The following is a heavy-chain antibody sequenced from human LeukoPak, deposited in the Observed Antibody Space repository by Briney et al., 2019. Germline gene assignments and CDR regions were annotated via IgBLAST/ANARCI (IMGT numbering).Heavy chain of an antibody. J-gene: IGHJ4*02. CDR3: ARAHVDTAMAGGYYFDY. CDR1: SGSISSGGYY. CDR2: IYYSGST. V-gene: IGHV4-31*03. Sequence: KPSQTLTLTCTVSSGSISSGGYYWSGIRQHPGKGLEWIGYIYYSGSTYYNPSLKSRVTISVDTSKNQFSLKLSSVTAADTAVYYCARAHVDTAMAGGYYFDYWGQGTLVTVSS. D-gene: IGHD5-18*01.